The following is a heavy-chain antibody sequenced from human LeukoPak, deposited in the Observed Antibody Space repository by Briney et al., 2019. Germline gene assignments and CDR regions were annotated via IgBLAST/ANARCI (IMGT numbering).Heavy chain of an antibody. J-gene: IGHJ4*02. D-gene: IGHD3-10*01. CDR2: IRHGGNNQ. V-gene: IGHV3-30*02. CDR3: AKDYHVSGTAFDR. Sequence: GGSLRLSCTVSGFSFNSFGMHWVRQAPGKGLEWAAFIRHGGNNQYYTESVKGRFTISRDNSRNTLFLQMTSLRSEDTAVYYCAKDYHVSGTAFDRWGQGTLVTVSS. CDR1: GFSFNSFG.